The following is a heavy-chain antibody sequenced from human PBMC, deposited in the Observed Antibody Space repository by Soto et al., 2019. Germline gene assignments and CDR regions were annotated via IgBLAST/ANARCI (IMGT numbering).Heavy chain of an antibody. Sequence: SETLSLTCTVSGGSISSGGYYWSWIRQHPGKGLEWIGYIYYSGSTYYNPSLKSRVTISVDTSKNQFSLKLSSVTAADTAVYYCARGWLNLWGDYYYGMDVWGQGTTVTVSS. CDR2: IYYSGST. D-gene: IGHD5-18*01. J-gene: IGHJ6*02. CDR1: GGSISSGGYY. CDR3: ARGWLNLWGDYYYGMDV. V-gene: IGHV4-31*03.